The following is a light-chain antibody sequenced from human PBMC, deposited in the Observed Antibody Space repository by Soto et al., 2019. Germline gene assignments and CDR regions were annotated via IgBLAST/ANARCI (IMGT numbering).Light chain of an antibody. Sequence: QSALTQPASVSGSPGQSITISCTGTSSDVGGYNYVSWFQHHPGKAPKLIIYEVSYRPSGVSARFSGSKSGDTASLTISGLQAEDEADYYRSSFTDTMTRYAFGTGTKLTVL. CDR3: SSFTDTMTRYA. V-gene: IGLV2-14*01. CDR2: EVS. CDR1: SSDVGGYNY. J-gene: IGLJ1*01.